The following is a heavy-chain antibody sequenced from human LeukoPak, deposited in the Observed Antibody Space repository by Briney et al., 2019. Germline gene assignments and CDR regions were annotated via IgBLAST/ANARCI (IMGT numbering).Heavy chain of an antibody. J-gene: IGHJ4*02. CDR3: ARVRATGAHDY. CDR1: GGSFSGYY. D-gene: IGHD7-27*01. V-gene: IGHV4-34*01. CDR2: INHSGST. Sequence: PSDTLSLTCAVYGGSFSGYYWSWIRQPPGKGLEWIGEINHSGSTNYNPSLKSRVTISVDTSKNQFSLKLSSVTAADTAVYYCARVRATGAHDYWGQGTLVTVSS.